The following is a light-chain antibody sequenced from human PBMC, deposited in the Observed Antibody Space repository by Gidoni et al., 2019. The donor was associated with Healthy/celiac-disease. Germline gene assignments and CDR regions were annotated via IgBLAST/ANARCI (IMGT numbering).Light chain of an antibody. CDR1: QDISNY. CDR3: QQYDNLPRT. J-gene: IGKJ2*01. CDR2: DAS. Sequence: DTQMTQSPSSLPASVGDRVTITCQASQDISNYLNWYQQKPGKAPKLLFYDASNLETGVPSRFSGSGSGTDFTFTISSLQPEDIATYYCQQYDNLPRTFGQGTKLEIK. V-gene: IGKV1-33*01.